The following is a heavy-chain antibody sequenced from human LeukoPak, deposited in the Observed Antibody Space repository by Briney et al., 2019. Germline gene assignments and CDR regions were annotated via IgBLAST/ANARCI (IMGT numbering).Heavy chain of an antibody. CDR1: GFTFSSSG. Sequence: GGTLRLSCAASGFTFSSSGMSWVRQAPGKGLEWVSAVSGRDGSTYYADSVKGRFTISRDNSKNTLFLQMNSLRAEDTAIYYCVKRKDHQYFDYWGQGTLVTVSS. V-gene: IGHV3-23*01. J-gene: IGHJ4*02. CDR3: VKRKDHQYFDY. CDR2: VSGRDGST.